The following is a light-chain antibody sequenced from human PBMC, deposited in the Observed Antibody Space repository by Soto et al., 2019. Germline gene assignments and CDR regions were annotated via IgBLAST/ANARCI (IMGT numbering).Light chain of an antibody. CDR1: QSVSSSY. J-gene: IGKJ1*01. CDR2: GAS. CDR3: QQYYNSPGT. V-gene: IGKV3-20*01. Sequence: EIVLTQSPGTLSLTPGERATLSCRASQSVSSSYLAWYQQKPGQAPSLLIYGASRRATGIPDRFSGSGSGKDFPPPISKLEPENFAVYYCQQYYNSPGTFGQGTKVEIK.